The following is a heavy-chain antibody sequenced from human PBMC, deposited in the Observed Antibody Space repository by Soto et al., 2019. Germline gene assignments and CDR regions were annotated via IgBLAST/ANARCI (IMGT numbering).Heavy chain of an antibody. J-gene: IGHJ4*02. Sequence: GGSLRLSCAVSGFTFSTYAVHWVRQAPGKGLEWVAVISYDGSNTYYADSVKGRFTISRDNMLYLQMNSLRAEDTAVYYCARDQGRSITCQLDYWAREPWSPSPQ. CDR3: ARDQGRSITCQLDY. CDR1: GFTFSTYA. D-gene: IGHD2-2*01. CDR2: ISYDGSNT. V-gene: IGHV3-30-3*01.